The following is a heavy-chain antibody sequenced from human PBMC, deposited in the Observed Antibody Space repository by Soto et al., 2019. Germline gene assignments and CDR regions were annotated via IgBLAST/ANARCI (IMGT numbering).Heavy chain of an antibody. D-gene: IGHD2-15*01. Sequence: ASVKVSCKASGYTFTGYYMHWVRQAPGQGLEWMGWINPNSGGTNYAQKFQGWVTMTRDTSISTAYMELSRLRSDDTAVYYCARGSGVVVVADTYIWLDPWGQGTLVTVSS. J-gene: IGHJ5*02. CDR1: GYTFTGYY. CDR2: INPNSGGT. CDR3: ARGSGVVVVADTYIWLDP. V-gene: IGHV1-2*04.